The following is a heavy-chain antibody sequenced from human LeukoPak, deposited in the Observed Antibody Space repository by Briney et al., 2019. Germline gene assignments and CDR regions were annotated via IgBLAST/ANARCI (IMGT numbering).Heavy chain of an antibody. CDR2: IYYSGST. CDR3: AREATPYKSPYYYYYMDV. J-gene: IGHJ6*03. V-gene: IGHV4-31*03. CDR1: GGSISSAGYY. D-gene: IGHD5-24*01. Sequence: PSQTLSLTCTVSGGSISSAGYYWNWIRQHPGKGLEWIGYIYYSGSTSYNPSLKGRVTMSVDTSKSQFSLRLSSVTAADTAVYYCAREATPYKSPYYYYYMDVWGKGTSVTVSS.